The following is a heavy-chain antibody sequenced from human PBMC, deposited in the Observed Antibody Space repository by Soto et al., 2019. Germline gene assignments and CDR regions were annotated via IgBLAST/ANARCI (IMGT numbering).Heavy chain of an antibody. V-gene: IGHV3-23*01. J-gene: IGHJ4*02. CDR2: ISGSGGST. D-gene: IGHD3-10*01. Sequence: PGGSLRLSCAASGFTFSSYAMSWVRQAPGKGLEWVSAISGSGGSTYYADSVKGRFTISRDNSKNTLYLQMNSLRAEDTAVYYCAKDPGLLWFGELFAAYWGQGTLVTVSS. CDR1: GFTFSSYA. CDR3: AKDPGLLWFGELFAAY.